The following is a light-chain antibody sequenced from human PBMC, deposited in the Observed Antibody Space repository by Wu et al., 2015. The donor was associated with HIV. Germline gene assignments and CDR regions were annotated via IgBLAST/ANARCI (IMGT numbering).Light chain of an antibody. CDR2: GAS. J-gene: IGKJ2*01. V-gene: IGKV3-15*01. CDR3: QQYNNWPPYT. CDR1: QSVSSSY. Sequence: EIVLTQSPGTLSLSPGERATLSCRASQSVSSSYLAWYQQKPGQPPRLLIYGASTRATAIPARFGGSGSGTEFTLTITSMQSEDFAVYYCQQYNNWPPYTFGPGTQLEIK.